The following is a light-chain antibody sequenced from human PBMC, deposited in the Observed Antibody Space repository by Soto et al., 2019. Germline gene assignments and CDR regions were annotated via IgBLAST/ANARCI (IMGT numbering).Light chain of an antibody. Sequence: QSVLTQPPSASGTPGQRVTISCSGSSSNIGSHSVCWFQQLPGTATKLLICRNDERPSGVPDRFSGSKSGTSASLDISGLQSEDEADYYCMAWDDSLSGMLFGGGTKLTVL. J-gene: IGLJ3*02. CDR3: MAWDDSLSGML. CDR1: SSNIGSHS. CDR2: RND. V-gene: IGLV1-47*01.